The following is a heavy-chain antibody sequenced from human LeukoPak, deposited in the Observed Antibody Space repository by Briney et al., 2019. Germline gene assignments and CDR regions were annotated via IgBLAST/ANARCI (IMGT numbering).Heavy chain of an antibody. CDR3: ARVALIYYYGMDV. D-gene: IGHD2/OR15-2a*01. Sequence: SETLSLTCAVYGGSFSGYYWSWIRQPPGKGLEWIGKINHSGSTNYNPSLKSRVTISVDTSKNQFSLKLSSVTAADTAVYYCARVALIYYYGMDVWGQGTTVTVSS. CDR1: GGSFSGYY. CDR2: INHSGST. J-gene: IGHJ6*02. V-gene: IGHV4-34*01.